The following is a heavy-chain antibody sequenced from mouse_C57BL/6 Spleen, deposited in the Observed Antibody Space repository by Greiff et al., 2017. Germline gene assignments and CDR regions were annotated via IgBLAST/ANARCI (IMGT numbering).Heavy chain of an antibody. J-gene: IGHJ4*01. V-gene: IGHV1-15*01. CDR1: GYTFTDYE. Sequence: QVQLQQSGAELVRPGASVTLSCKASGYTFTDYEMHWVKQTPVHGLEWIGAIDPEPGGTAYNQKFKGKAILTADTSSSTAYMELRSLTSVDSAVYYCTRCGYINYCYAMDYWGQGTSVTVSS. CDR2: IDPEPGGT. D-gene: IGHD2-5*01. CDR3: TRCGYINYCYAMDY.